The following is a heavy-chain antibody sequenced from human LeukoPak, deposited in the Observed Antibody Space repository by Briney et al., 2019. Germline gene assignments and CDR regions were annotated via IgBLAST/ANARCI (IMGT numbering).Heavy chain of an antibody. CDR3: TRTPPYGSGSYPPRQFDY. CDR2: IRSKANSYAT. V-gene: IGHV3-73*01. Sequence: PGGSLKLSCAASGFTFSGSAMHWVRQASGKGLEWVGRIRSKANSYATAYAASVKGRFTISRDESKNTAYRQMNSLKTEDTAVYYCTRTPPYGSGSYPPRQFDYWGQGTLVTVSS. J-gene: IGHJ4*02. CDR1: GFTFSGSA. D-gene: IGHD3-10*01.